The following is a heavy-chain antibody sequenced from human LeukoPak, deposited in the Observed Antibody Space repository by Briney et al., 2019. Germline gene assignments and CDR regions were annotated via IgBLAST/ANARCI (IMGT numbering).Heavy chain of an antibody. CDR2: IYSDNT. D-gene: IGHD1-26*01. CDR3: ARYHGGSYHYYMDV. J-gene: IGHJ6*03. V-gene: IGHV3-53*01. CDR1: GFTVSSNS. Sequence: GGSLRLSCTVSGFTVSSNSMSWVRQAPGKGLEWVSFIYSDNTHYSDSVKGRFTISRDNSKNTLYLQMNSLRAEDTAVYYCARYHGGSYHYYMDVWGKGTTVTISS.